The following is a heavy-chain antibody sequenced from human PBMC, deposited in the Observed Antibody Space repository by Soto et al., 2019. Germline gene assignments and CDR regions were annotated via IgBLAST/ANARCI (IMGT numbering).Heavy chain of an antibody. CDR2: IGGSASYT. Sequence: PGGSLRLSCAASGFTFSSYAMSWVRQAPGKGLEWVSAIGGSASYTYYADSVKGRFTISRDNSKNTLYLQMNSLRAEDTAVYYCARRRDRGVIDSWGLGTLVTVSS. CDR3: ARRRDRGVIDS. D-gene: IGHD3-10*01. CDR1: GFTFSSYA. V-gene: IGHV3-23*01. J-gene: IGHJ4*02.